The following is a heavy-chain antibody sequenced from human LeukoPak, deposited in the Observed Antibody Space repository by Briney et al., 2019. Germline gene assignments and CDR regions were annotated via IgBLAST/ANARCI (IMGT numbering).Heavy chain of an antibody. CDR3: ARGPVVGAIHDVFDM. J-gene: IGHJ3*02. D-gene: IGHD1-26*01. CDR2: IWYDGSNK. Sequence: PGRSLRLSCEASGFTFRRNGMSWVRQTPGKGLEWVAVIWYDGSNKYYADSVKGRFTISRDNSKNTLDLQMNSLRAEDTAIYYCARGPVVGAIHDVFDMWGQGTMVIVSS. CDR1: GFTFRRNG. V-gene: IGHV3-33*01.